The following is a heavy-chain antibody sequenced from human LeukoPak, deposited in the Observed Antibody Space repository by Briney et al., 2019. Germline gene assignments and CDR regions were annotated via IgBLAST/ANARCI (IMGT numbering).Heavy chain of an antibody. J-gene: IGHJ6*02. CDR2: IKSKAYGGTI. Sequence: GGSLRLSCAASGFTFSAFGMNWVRQAPGKGLEWVGRIKSKAYGGTIDYAAPVKGRYTISRDDSKNTLYLQMNSLKTEDTAVYYCTTDYGSSISSYYYYGMDVWGQGTTVTVSS. V-gene: IGHV3-15*07. D-gene: IGHD2-21*01. CDR3: TTDYGSSISSYYYYGMDV. CDR1: GFTFSAFG.